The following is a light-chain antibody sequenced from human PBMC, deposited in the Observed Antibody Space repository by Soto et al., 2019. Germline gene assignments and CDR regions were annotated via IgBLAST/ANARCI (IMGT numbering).Light chain of an antibody. CDR1: QSVSSN. CDR2: GAS. J-gene: IGKJ2*01. CDR3: QQYNNWPPYT. V-gene: IGKV3-15*01. Sequence: DTVMTQSPATLSVSPGERATLSCGASQSVSSNLAWYQQKPGQAPRLLIYGASTRATGIPARFSGSGSGTEFTLTISSLQSEDFAVYYCQQYNNWPPYTFGQGTKLEIK.